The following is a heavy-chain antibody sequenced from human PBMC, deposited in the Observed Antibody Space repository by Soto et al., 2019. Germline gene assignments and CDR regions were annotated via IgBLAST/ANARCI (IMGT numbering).Heavy chain of an antibody. V-gene: IGHV3-23*01. CDR2: ITGGSGFT. CDR3: TTDYDFWSGHDAFDI. CDR1: GFTFSTFA. J-gene: IGHJ3*02. Sequence: EVQLLESGGGFVQPGGSLRLSCAASGFTFSTFAMNWVRQAPGKGLEWVSGITGGSGFTFYADSVKGRFTISRDDSENTLFLQMSSLRAEDTAKYYCTTDYDFWSGHDAFDIWGQGTVVTVSS. D-gene: IGHD3-3*01.